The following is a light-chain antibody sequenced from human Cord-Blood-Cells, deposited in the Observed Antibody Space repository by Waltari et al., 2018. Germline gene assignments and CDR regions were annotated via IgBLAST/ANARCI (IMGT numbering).Light chain of an antibody. J-gene: IGLJ3*02. CDR2: DVS. CDR1: SSDVGGYNS. Sequence: QSALTQPASVSGSPGQSITIPCTGTSSDVGGYNSVSWYQQHPGKAPKLIIYDVSKQPSGVSNRFSGSKSGNTASLTISGLQAEDEADYYCSSYTSSSTWVFGGGTKLTVL. V-gene: IGLV2-14*01. CDR3: SSYTSSSTWV.